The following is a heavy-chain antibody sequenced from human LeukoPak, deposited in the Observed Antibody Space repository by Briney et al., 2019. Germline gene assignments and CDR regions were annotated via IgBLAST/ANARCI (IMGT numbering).Heavy chain of an antibody. V-gene: IGHV1-2*02. J-gene: IGHJ6*02. CDR1: GYTFTGYY. D-gene: IGHD2-2*01. CDR3: ARGYCSSTSCYGPYYYYGMDV. CDR2: INPNSGGT. Sequence: ASVKVSCKASGYTFTGYYMHWVRQAPGQGLEWMGCINPNSGGTNYAQKFQGRVTMTRDTSISTAYMELSRLRSDDTAVYYCARGYCSSTSCYGPYYYYGMDVWGQGTTVTVSS.